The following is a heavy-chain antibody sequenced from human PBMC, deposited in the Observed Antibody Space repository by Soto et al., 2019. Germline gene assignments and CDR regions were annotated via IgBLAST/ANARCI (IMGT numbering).Heavy chain of an antibody. Sequence: HPGGSLRLSCAASGFTFSSYAMSWVRQAPGKGLELVSAISGSGGSTYYADSVKGRFTISRDNSKNTLYLQMNSLRAEDTAVYYCASDYSSSWYSSYYYGMDVWGQGTTVTVSS. V-gene: IGHV3-23*01. J-gene: IGHJ6*02. D-gene: IGHD6-13*01. CDR2: ISGSGGST. CDR3: ASDYSSSWYSSYYYGMDV. CDR1: GFTFSSYA.